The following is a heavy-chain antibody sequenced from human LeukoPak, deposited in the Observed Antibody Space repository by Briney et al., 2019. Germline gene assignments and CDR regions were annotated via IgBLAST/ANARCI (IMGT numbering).Heavy chain of an antibody. CDR3: ARDHLRYCSGGSCFVGY. J-gene: IGHJ4*02. CDR1: GFTFRSYW. V-gene: IGHV3-74*01. CDR2: VNIDGDST. D-gene: IGHD2-15*01. Sequence: GGSLRLSCAASGFTFRSYWMHWVRQAPGKGLVWVSRVNIDGDSTYADSVRGRFTLSRDNAKNTLYLQMNSLRAEDTAVYYCARDHLRYCSGGSCFVGYWGQGTLVTVSS.